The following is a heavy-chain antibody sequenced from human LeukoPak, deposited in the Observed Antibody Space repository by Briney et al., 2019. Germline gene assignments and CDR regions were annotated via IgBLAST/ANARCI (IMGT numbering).Heavy chain of an antibody. CDR1: GGSVSDYY. Sequence: SETLSLTCTISGGSVSDYYWSWIRQSPGKGLEWIGYIYHTGSTSYSPSLKSRVTISADTSQNQFSLKLSSVTAADTAVYYCASRRLGNDYWGQGTLVTVSS. CDR3: ASRRLGNDY. V-gene: IGHV4-59*02. D-gene: IGHD7-27*01. CDR2: IYHTGST. J-gene: IGHJ4*02.